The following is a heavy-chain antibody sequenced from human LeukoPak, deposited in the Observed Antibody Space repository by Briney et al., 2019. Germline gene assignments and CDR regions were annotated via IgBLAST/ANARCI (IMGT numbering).Heavy chain of an antibody. CDR3: ARGRLTRKGFITSSYDY. CDR1: GGSISSSSYY. J-gene: IGHJ4*02. Sequence: SETLSLTCTVSGGSISSSSYYWGWIRQPPGKGLEWIGSIYYSGSTYYNPSLKSRVTISVDTSKNQFSLKLSSVTAADTAVYYCARGRLTRKGFITSSYDYWGQGTLVTVSS. V-gene: IGHV4-39*01. D-gene: IGHD2-2*01. CDR2: IYYSGST.